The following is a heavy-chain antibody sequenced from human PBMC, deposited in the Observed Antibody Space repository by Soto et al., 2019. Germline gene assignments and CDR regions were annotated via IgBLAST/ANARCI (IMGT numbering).Heavy chain of an antibody. J-gene: IGHJ6*02. CDR3: ARGPAAYYDILTGYFWTHYYGMDV. Sequence: ASVKVSCKASGYTFTSYGISWVRQAPGQGLEWMGWISAYNGNTNYAQKLQGRVTMTTDTSTSTAYMELRSLRSDDTAVYYCARGPAAYYDILTGYFWTHYYGMDVWGQGTTVTV. CDR2: ISAYNGNT. D-gene: IGHD3-9*01. CDR1: GYTFTSYG. V-gene: IGHV1-18*04.